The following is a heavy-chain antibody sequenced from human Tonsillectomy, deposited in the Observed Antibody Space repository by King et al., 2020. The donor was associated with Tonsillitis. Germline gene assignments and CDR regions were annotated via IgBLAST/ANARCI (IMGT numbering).Heavy chain of an antibody. D-gene: IGHD5-24*01. CDR1: GDSISSNSAS. CDR3: ARGALWLHDSNYFDY. CDR2: TYYRFKWFN. Sequence: VQLQQSGPGLVKPSQTLSLTCVLSGDSISSNSASWNWIRQSPSRGLEWLGRTYYRFKWFNDYELSVKSRMTISPDTSKNQVSLHLNSVTPEDTAVYYCARGALWLHDSNYFDYWGQGTLITVSS. J-gene: IGHJ4*02. V-gene: IGHV6-1*01.